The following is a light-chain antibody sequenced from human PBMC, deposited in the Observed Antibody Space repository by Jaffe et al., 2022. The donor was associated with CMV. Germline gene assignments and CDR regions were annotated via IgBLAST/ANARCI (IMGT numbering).Light chain of an antibody. CDR2: KAS. Sequence: DIQMTQSPSTLSASVGDSVTITCRASQNIGTWLAWYQQKPGKAPKILIYKASSLESGVPSRFSGGGSGTEFTLIITSLQPDDFATYYCQQYNSYSWTFGQGTKVEVE. CDR3: QQYNSYSWT. J-gene: IGKJ1*01. V-gene: IGKV1-5*03. CDR1: QNIGTW.